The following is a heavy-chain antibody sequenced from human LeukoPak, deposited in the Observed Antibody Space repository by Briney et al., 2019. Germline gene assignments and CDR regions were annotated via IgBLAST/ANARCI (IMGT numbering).Heavy chain of an antibody. J-gene: IGHJ4*02. CDR1: GFTFSSYT. Sequence: GGSLRLSCAASGFTFSSYTMNWVRQAPGKGLEWVSSISSSSSYIYYADSVKGRFTISRDNAKNSLYLQMNSLRAEDTAVYYCARREGYCSSTSCYGFFDYWGQGTLVTVSS. V-gene: IGHV3-21*01. CDR2: ISSSSSYI. D-gene: IGHD2-2*01. CDR3: ARREGYCSSTSCYGFFDY.